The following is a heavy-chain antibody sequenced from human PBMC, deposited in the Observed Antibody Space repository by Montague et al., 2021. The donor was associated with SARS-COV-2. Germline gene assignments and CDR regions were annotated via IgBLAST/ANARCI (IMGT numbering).Heavy chain of an antibody. CDR3: ARHRGFGDLWALDY. V-gene: IGHV4-39*01. Sequence: SETLSLTCTVSGASISSPSYYWDWIRQPPGNGLEWIASIYYSGDTYHNPSLKSRVTISVDTSKNQFSLRLSSVTAADTAVYYCARHRGFGDLWALDYWGQGTLVAVSS. CDR2: IYYSGDT. CDR1: GASISSPSYY. J-gene: IGHJ4*02. D-gene: IGHD3-10*01.